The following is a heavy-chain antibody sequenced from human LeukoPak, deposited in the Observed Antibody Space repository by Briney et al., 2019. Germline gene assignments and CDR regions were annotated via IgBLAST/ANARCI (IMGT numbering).Heavy chain of an antibody. J-gene: IGHJ3*02. CDR2: IYSGGNT. D-gene: IGHD3-3*01. CDR1: GFTFSSYA. V-gene: IGHV3-66*02. Sequence: PGGSLRLSCAASGFTFSSYAMSWVRQAPGKGLEWVSVIYSGGNTYYSDSVKGRFTISRDNSKNTLFLQMNSLKSEDTAMYYCARAVGFHDPFDIWGQGTVVAVSS. CDR3: ARAVGFHDPFDI.